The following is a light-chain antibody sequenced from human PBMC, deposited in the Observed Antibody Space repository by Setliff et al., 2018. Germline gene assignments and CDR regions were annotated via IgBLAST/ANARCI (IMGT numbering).Light chain of an antibody. Sequence: QSALAQPPSASGTPGQRVTISCSGSDSNIGTNTVNWYQQLPGTAPKLLIYSNSQRPSGVPDRFSGFRSGTSASLAISGLQSEDEADYYCASWDGSLNGYWVFGGGTKVTVL. V-gene: IGLV1-44*01. CDR2: SNS. CDR1: DSNIGTNT. CDR3: ASWDGSLNGYWV. J-gene: IGLJ3*02.